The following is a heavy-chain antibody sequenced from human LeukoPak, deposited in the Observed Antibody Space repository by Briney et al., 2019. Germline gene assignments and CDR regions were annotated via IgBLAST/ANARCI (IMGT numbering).Heavy chain of an antibody. J-gene: IGHJ4*02. CDR3: ARGKGWLQGYFDY. CDR1: GGSISSSSYY. V-gene: IGHV4-39*07. CDR2: IYYSGST. Sequence: SETLSLTYTVSGGSISSSSYYWGWIRQPPGKGLEWIGSIYYSGSTYYNPSLKSRVTISVDTSKNQFSLKLSSVTAADTAVYYCARGKGWLQGYFDYWGQGTLVTVSS. D-gene: IGHD5-24*01.